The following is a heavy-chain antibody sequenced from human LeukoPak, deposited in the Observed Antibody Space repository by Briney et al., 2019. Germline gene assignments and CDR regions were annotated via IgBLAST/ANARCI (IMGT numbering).Heavy chain of an antibody. CDR3: AKVPSWGYYYYMDV. CDR2: ISVIGGST. J-gene: IGHJ6*03. Sequence: PGGSLRLSCEASGFTFSSYAMSWVRQAPGKGLEWVSAISVIGGSTYYADSVKGRFTISRDNSKNTLYLQMNSLRAEDTAVYYCAKVPSWGYYYYMDVWGKGTTVTISS. CDR1: GFTFSSYA. D-gene: IGHD3-16*01. V-gene: IGHV3-23*01.